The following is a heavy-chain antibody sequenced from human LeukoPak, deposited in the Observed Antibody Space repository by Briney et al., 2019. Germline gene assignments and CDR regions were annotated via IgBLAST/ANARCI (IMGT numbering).Heavy chain of an antibody. CDR3: ARRRAVAGVNWFDP. CDR2: ISSHNGYT. CDR1: GYTFITYG. Sequence: GASVKVSCKGSGYTFITYGISWVRQAPGQGLEWMGWISSHNGYTKYAQKFQGRVTMTTDTSMSTAYMELGSLRSDDTAVYYCARRRAVAGVNWFDPWGQGTLVTVSS. D-gene: IGHD6-19*01. V-gene: IGHV1-18*01. J-gene: IGHJ5*02.